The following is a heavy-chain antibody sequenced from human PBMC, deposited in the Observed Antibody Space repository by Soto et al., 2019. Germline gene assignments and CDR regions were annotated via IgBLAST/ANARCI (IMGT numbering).Heavy chain of an antibody. D-gene: IGHD3-9*01. V-gene: IGHV1-2*02. Sequence: GASVKVSCKASGYTFTGYYMHWVRQAPGQGLEWTGWINPNSGGTNYAQKFQGRVTMTRDTSISTAYMELSRLRSDDTAVYYCARDVRYFDWLLFNYYYGMDVWGQGTTVTVSS. CDR1: GYTFTGYY. J-gene: IGHJ6*02. CDR3: ARDVRYFDWLLFNYYYGMDV. CDR2: INPNSGGT.